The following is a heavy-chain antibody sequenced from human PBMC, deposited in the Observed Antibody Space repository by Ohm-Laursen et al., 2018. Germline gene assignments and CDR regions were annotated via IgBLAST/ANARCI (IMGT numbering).Heavy chain of an antibody. CDR2: IENGDTT. CDR1: GFTVSGNY. V-gene: IGHV3-66*01. Sequence: SLRLSCTASGFTVSGNYMSWVRQAPGKGLEWVSLIENGDTTYYADSVKGRFTISRDNSKNTVYLQMNSLTVEDTALYYCARVLNPFDLWGRGTLVTVSS. J-gene: IGHJ2*01. CDR3: ARVLNPFDL.